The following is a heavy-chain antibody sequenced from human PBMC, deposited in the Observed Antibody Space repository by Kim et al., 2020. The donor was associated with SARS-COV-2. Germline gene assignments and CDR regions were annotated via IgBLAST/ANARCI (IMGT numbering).Heavy chain of an antibody. CDR1: GYTFTSYY. D-gene: IGHD6-19*01. CDR2: INPSGGST. J-gene: IGHJ5*02. V-gene: IGHV1-46*01. CDR3: ARGETESWLGQNWFDP. Sequence: ASVKVSCKASGYTFTSYYMHWVRQAPGQGLEWMGIINPSGGSTSYAQKFQGRVTMTRDTSTSTVYMELSSLRSEDTAVYYCARGETESWLGQNWFDPWGQGTLVTVSS.